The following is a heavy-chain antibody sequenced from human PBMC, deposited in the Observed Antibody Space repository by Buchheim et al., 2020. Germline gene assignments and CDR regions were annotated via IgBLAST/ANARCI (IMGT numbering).Heavy chain of an antibody. V-gene: IGHV4-59*08. CDR3: VRHGYGSSH. J-gene: IGHJ4*02. Sequence: QVQLQESGPGLVKPSETLSLTCTVSGASISGFYWTWIRQSPGKGLEWIGYIFNSASTNYNPSLKSRVAISVDTSNNQFSLNLSSVTAADTAVYYCVRHGYGSSHWGRGT. CDR1: GASISGFY. D-gene: IGHD6-6*01. CDR2: IFNSAST.